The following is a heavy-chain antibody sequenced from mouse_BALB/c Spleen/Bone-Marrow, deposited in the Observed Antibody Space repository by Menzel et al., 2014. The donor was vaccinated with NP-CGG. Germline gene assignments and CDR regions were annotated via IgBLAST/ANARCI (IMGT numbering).Heavy chain of an antibody. CDR2: IHYSGST. V-gene: IGHV3-1*02. J-gene: IGHJ3*01. D-gene: IGHD5-1*01. CDR1: AYSITSGYG. Sequence: VQLQQSGPVLVKPSQSLSLTCTVTAYSITSGYGWHWIRQFPGNKLEWVGYIHYSGSTHYIPSLKSRISITRDTSKNQCFLQLNSVTTEDTATCYGGREARSTGRFAYWGQGSLVTVSA. CDR3: GREARSTGRFAY.